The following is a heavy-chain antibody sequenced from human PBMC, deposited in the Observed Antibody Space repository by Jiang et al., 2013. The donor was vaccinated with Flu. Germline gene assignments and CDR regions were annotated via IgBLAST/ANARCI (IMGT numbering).Heavy chain of an antibody. D-gene: IGHD3-22*01. CDR1: GGTFNSYT. CDR3: VRRRLSSRGYYFYGKDV. J-gene: IGHJ6*02. V-gene: IGHV1-69*06. CDR2: IIPISGTT. Sequence: SGAEVKKPGSSVKVSCKTSGGTFNSYTITWVRQAPGQGLEWMGRIIPISGTTKYAQKFQGRVTFTAASSTNTAYMDLSRLSSEDTAVYYCVRRRLSSRGYYFYGKDVWGQG.